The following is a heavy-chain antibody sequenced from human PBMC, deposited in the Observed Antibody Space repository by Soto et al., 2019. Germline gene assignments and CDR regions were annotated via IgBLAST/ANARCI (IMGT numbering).Heavy chain of an antibody. CDR2: ISSSSSTI. J-gene: IGHJ3*02. Sequence: GGSLRLSCAASGFTFSSYSMNWVRQAPGKGLEWVSYISSSSSTIYYADSVKGRFTISRDNAKNSLYLQMNSLRDEDTAVYYCARVGMGSSSWYKYGSSTHDAFDIWGQGTMVT. V-gene: IGHV3-48*02. CDR3: ARVGMGSSSWYKYGSSTHDAFDI. CDR1: GFTFSSYS. D-gene: IGHD6-13*01.